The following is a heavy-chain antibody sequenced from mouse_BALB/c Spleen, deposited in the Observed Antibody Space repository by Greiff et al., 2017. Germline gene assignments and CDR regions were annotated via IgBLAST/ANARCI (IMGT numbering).Heavy chain of an antibody. CDR1: GYSITSDYA. CDR2: ISYSGST. V-gene: IGHV3-2*02. CDR3: ARRDYYGDYYAMDY. D-gene: IGHD1-2*01. J-gene: IGHJ4*01. Sequence: EVKLQESGPGLVKPSQSLSLTCTVTGYSITSDYAWNWIRQFPGNKLEWMGYISYSGSTSYNPSLKSRISITRDTSKNQFFLQLNSVTTEDTATYYCARRDYYGDYYAMDYWGQGTSVTVSS.